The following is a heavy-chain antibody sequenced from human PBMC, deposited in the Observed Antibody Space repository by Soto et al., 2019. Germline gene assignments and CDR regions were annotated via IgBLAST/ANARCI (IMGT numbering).Heavy chain of an antibody. Sequence: SETLSLTCTVSGGSISSSSYYWGWIRQPPGKGPEWIGSIYYSGSTYYNPSLKSRVTISVDTSKNQFSLKLSSVTAADTAVYYCARQKLRSWFDPWGQGTLVTVSS. D-gene: IGHD1-7*01. CDR3: ARQKLRSWFDP. V-gene: IGHV4-39*01. J-gene: IGHJ5*02. CDR1: GGSISSSSYY. CDR2: IYYSGST.